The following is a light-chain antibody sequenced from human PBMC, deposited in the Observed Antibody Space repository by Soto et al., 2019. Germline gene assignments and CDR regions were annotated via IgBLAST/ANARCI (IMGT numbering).Light chain of an antibody. V-gene: IGKV1-5*03. CDR3: QQYNSYPWT. CDR1: QSISSW. CDR2: KAS. J-gene: IGKJ1*01. Sequence: DIQMTQSPSTLSASVGDTVTITCRASQSISSWLAWYQQKPGKAPKLLIYKASTLESGVPSNFSGSGSGTEFTLTISSLQPEDFATYYCQQYNSYPWTFGQGTKVDIK.